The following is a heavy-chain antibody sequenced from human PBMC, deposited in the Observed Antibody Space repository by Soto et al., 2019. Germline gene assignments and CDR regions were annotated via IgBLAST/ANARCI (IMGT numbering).Heavy chain of an antibody. CDR2: ISYDGSNK. J-gene: IGHJ4*02. Sequence: GGSLRLSCAASGFTFSSYGMHWVRQAPGKGLEWVAVISYDGSNKYYADSVKGRFTISRDNSKNTLYLQMNSLRAEDTAVYYCASLTAMVDGEDYWGQGTLVTVSS. CDR3: ASLTAMVDGEDY. D-gene: IGHD5-18*01. V-gene: IGHV3-30*03. CDR1: GFTFSSYG.